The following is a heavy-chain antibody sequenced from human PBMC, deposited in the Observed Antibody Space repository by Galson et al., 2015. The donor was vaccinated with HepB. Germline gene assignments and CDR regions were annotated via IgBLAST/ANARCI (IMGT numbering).Heavy chain of an antibody. V-gene: IGHV1-69*06. CDR2: IIPIFGTA. CDR3: ARDQADFGVEFHYGMDV. J-gene: IGHJ6*02. CDR1: GGTFSSYA. Sequence: SVKVSCKASGGTFSSYAISWVRQAPGQGLEWMGGIIPIFGTANYAQKFQGRVTITADKSTSTAYMELSSLRSEDTAVYYCARDQADFGVEFHYGMDVWGQGTTVTVSS. D-gene: IGHD3-3*01.